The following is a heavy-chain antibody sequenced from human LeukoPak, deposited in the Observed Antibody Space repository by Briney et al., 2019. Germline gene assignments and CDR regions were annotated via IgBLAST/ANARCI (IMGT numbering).Heavy chain of an antibody. V-gene: IGHV6-1*01. CDR1: GDSVSSNSAA. CDR3: ARAGWLVRGGDFDY. CDR2: TYYRSKWYN. Sequence: SQTLSLTCAISGDSVSSNSAAWNWIRQYPSRGLEWLGRTYYRSKWYNDYAVSVKSRITINPDTSKNQFSLQLNSVTPEDTAVYYCARAGWLVRGGDFDYWGQGTLVTVSS. D-gene: IGHD6-19*01. J-gene: IGHJ4*02.